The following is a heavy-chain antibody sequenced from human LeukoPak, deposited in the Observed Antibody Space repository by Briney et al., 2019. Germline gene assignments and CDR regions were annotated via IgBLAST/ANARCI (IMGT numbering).Heavy chain of an antibody. V-gene: IGHV4-39*01. CDR3: ARLHSGYSDY. CDR1: GDSISSSNSY. Sequence: SETLSLTCTVSGDSISSSNSYRGWIRQPPGKGLEWIGSLYYSGSSYYNPSLKSRVTISADTSKNQFSLKLTSVTAADTAVYYCARLHSGYSDYWGQGTLVTVSS. CDR2: LYYSGSS. D-gene: IGHD6-13*01. J-gene: IGHJ4*02.